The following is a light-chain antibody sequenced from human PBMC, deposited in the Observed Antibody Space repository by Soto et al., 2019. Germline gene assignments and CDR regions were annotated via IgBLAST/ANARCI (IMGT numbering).Light chain of an antibody. V-gene: IGKV3-20*01. CDR2: GAS. J-gene: IGKJ3*01. CDR3: HQYGNSLT. CDR1: QSVSSSY. Sequence: EIVLTQSPGTLSLSPGERGTLSCRASQSVSSSYLAWYQQKPGQAPRLLIYGASSRATGIPDRFSGSGSGTDFSLTISRLEPEDFAVYYCHQYGNSLTFGHGTKVEIK.